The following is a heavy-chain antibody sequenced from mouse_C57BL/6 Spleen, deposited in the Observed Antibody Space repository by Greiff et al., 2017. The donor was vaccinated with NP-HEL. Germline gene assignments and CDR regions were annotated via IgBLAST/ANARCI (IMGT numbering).Heavy chain of an antibody. CDR3: TRLRLYAMDN. D-gene: IGHD1-2*01. V-gene: IGHV6-6*01. CDR1: GFTFSDAW. CDR2: IRNKANNHAT. Sequence: EVQGVESGGGLVQPGGSMKLSCAASGFTFSDAWMDWVRQSPEKGLEWVAEIRNKANNHATYYAESVKGRFTISRDDSKSSVYLQMNSLRAEDTGIYYCTRLRLYAMDNWGQGNSVTVSS. J-gene: IGHJ4*01.